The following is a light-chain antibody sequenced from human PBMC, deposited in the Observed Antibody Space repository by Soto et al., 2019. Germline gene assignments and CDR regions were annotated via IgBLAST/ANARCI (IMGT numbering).Light chain of an antibody. V-gene: IGLV1-51*01. CDR3: GTWDSSLSAVV. Sequence: QSVLMQPPSVSAAPGQKVTISCSGSSSNIGNNYVSWYQQLPGTAPKLLIYDNNKRPSGIPDRFSGSKSGTSATLGITGLQTGDEAEYYCGTWDSSLSAVVFGGGTKLTVL. CDR1: SSNIGNNY. CDR2: DNN. J-gene: IGLJ2*01.